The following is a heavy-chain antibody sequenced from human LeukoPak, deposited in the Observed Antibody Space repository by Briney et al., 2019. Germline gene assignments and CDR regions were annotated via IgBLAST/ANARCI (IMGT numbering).Heavy chain of an antibody. Sequence: SETLSLTCTVSGGSTSSSSHYWGWIRQPPGKGLEWIGSIFYSGSTYYNPSLKSRVTLSIDTSKNQFSLKLNSVTAADTAVYYCARDRVGYGSGRNDTNYYYYGMDVWGQGTTVTVSS. J-gene: IGHJ6*02. CDR3: ARDRVGYGSGRNDTNYYYYGMDV. CDR1: GGSTSSSSHY. V-gene: IGHV4-39*02. CDR2: IFYSGST. D-gene: IGHD3-10*01.